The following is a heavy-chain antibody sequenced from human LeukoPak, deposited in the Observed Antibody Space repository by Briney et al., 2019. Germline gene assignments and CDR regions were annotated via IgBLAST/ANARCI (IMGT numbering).Heavy chain of an antibody. D-gene: IGHD3-3*01. V-gene: IGHV1-8*01. CDR1: GYTFTSYD. CDR3: ARGLDPAPKHYDFWSGYPRGNWFDP. J-gene: IGHJ5*02. Sequence: VASVKVSCKASGYTFTSYDINWVRQATGQGLEWMGWMNPNSGNTGYAQKFQGRVTMTRNTSISTAYMELSSLRSEDTAVYYCARGLDPAPKHYDFWSGYPRGNWFDPWGQGTLVTVSS. CDR2: MNPNSGNT.